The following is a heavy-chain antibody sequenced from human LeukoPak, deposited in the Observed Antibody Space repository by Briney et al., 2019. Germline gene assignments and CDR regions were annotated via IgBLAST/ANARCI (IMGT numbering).Heavy chain of an antibody. D-gene: IGHD6-6*01. V-gene: IGHV3-21*01. Sequence: PGGSLRLSCAASGFTFSSYSMNWVRQAPGKGLEWVSSISSSSSYIYYADSVKGRFTISRDNAKNSLYLQMNSLRAEDTAVYYCARVHSSPYLYFDYWGQGTLVTVSS. J-gene: IGHJ4*02. CDR2: ISSSSSYI. CDR1: GFTFSSYS. CDR3: ARVHSSPYLYFDY.